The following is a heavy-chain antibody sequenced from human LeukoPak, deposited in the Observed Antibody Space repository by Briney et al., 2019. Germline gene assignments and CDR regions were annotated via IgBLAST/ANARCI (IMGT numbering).Heavy chain of an antibody. CDR3: AIDGGLDYDFWSGYHRTAYYFDY. D-gene: IGHD3-3*01. Sequence: GRSLRLSCAASGFTFSSYGMHWVRQAPGKGLEWVAVIWYDGSNKYYADSVKGRFTISRDNSKNTLYLKMNSLRAEDTAVYYCAIDGGLDYDFWSGYHRTAYYFDYWGQGTLVTVSS. CDR2: IWYDGSNK. J-gene: IGHJ4*02. V-gene: IGHV3-33*01. CDR1: GFTFSSYG.